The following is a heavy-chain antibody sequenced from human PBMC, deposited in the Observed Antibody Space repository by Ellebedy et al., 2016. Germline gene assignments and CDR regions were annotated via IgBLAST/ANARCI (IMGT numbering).Heavy chain of an antibody. CDR1: EMTFRIYA. D-gene: IGHD3-22*01. CDR3: AAYLYESSSFFPPLIY. Sequence: GGSLRLSCEGSEMTFRIYAMSWVRQAPGKGLEWVSGFSDSGTDTYYADFARGRFTISRDVSRNTLFLQMNNLRAEDTALYYCAAYLYESSSFFPPLIYWGQGTQVSVFS. V-gene: IGHV3-23*01. J-gene: IGHJ1*01. CDR2: FSDSGTDT.